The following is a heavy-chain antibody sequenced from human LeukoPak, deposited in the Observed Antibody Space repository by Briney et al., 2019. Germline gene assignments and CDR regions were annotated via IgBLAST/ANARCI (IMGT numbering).Heavy chain of an antibody. V-gene: IGHV4-39*07. J-gene: IGHJ4*02. CDR2: IYYSGST. Sequence: SETLSLTCTVSGGSISSSSYYWGWIRQPPGKGLEWIGSIYYSGSTYYNPSLKSRVTISVDTSKNQFSLKLSSVTAADTAVYCCAGGLYCGGDCSYAFDYGGQGTLVTVSS. D-gene: IGHD2-21*02. CDR1: GGSISSSSYY. CDR3: AGGLYCGGDCSYAFDY.